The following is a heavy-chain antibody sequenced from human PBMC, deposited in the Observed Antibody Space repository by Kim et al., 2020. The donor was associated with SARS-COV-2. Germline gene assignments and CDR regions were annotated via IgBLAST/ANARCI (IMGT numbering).Heavy chain of an antibody. CDR2: IATYNGTT. V-gene: IGHV1-18*01. Sequence: ASVKVSCKASGYNFKDYGFSWVRQGPGQGLEWMGWIATYNGTTKMAQNLQGRLTMTTDRSTNTAYMELRSLRFDDTAMYYCARDYSGWGAFGLWGQGTPVIVSS. CDR3: ARDYSGWGAFGL. D-gene: IGHD1-26*01. CDR1: GYNFKDYG. J-gene: IGHJ4*02.